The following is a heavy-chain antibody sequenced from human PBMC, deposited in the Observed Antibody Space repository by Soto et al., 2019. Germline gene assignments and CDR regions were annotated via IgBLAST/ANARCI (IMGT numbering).Heavy chain of an antibody. J-gene: IGHJ3*02. CDR2: IKQDGSEK. CDR3: ARDYDILTGHFDI. V-gene: IGHV3-7*05. Sequence: GGSLRLSCAASGFTFSSYWMSWVRQAPGKGLEWVANIKQDGSEKYYVDSVKGRFTISRDNAKNSLYLQMNSLRAEDTAVYYCARDYDILTGHFDIWGQGAMVTVSS. CDR1: GFTFSSYW. D-gene: IGHD3-9*01.